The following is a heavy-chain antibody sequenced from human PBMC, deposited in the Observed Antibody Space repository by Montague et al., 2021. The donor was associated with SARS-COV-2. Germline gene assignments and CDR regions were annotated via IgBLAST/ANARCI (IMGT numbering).Heavy chain of an antibody. J-gene: IGHJ4*02. CDR3: ARGIDFGLVASRSHYFDT. CDR1: GTTRKNYYY. CDR2: LYYSGNA. D-gene: IGHD3-3*01. V-gene: IGHV4-39*01. Sequence: SETLSLTCSFSGTTRKNYYYWGWIRQPPGKGLEWVGSLYYSGNAXYSSSLRSRVTISVDTSRSQFSLQLTSVTVADTAIYYCARGIDFGLVASRSHYFDTWGQGTLVSVSS.